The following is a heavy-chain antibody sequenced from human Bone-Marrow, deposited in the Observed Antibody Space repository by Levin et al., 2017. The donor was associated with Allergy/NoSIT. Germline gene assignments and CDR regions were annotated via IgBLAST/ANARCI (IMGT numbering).Heavy chain of an antibody. Sequence: ASVKVSCKTSGYTFTSYGISWMRQAPGQGLEWMGWISTYNGNTNYAQKFQGRVTMSTATSTSTAYMELRSLRSDDTAVYYCAARSGTDPDYFDYWGQGTLVTVSS. CDR2: ISTYNGNT. J-gene: IGHJ4*02. CDR3: AARSGTDPDYFDY. D-gene: IGHD1-26*01. V-gene: IGHV1-18*01. CDR1: GYTFTSYG.